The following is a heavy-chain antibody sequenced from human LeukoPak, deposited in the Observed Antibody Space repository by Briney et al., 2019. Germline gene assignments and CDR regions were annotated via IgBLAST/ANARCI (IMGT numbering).Heavy chain of an antibody. CDR1: GGSISSYY. CDR2: IYYSGST. V-gene: IGHV4-59*12. J-gene: IGHJ4*02. Sequence: SETLSLTCTVSGGSISSYYWSWIRQPPGKGLEWIGYIYYSGSTNYNPSLKSRVTISVETYKNQFSLKLSSVTAADTAVYYCARDQYYYDSSGYYLFDYWGQGTLVTVSS. CDR3: ARDQYYYDSSGYYLFDY. D-gene: IGHD3-22*01.